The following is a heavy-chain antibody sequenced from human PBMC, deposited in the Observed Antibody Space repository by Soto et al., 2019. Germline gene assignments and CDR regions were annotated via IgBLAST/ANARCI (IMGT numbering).Heavy chain of an antibody. V-gene: IGHV1-2*02. Sequence: QVQLVQSGAEVKKPGASVKVSCKASGYTFTGYYMLWVRHAPGQGLEWMGWINPNSGGTNYAQKFQGRVTITRDTSISTAYMELSRLRSDDTAVYYCARGYCSGGSCRDWFDPWGQGTLVTVSS. CDR1: GYTFTGYY. J-gene: IGHJ5*02. CDR3: ARGYCSGGSCRDWFDP. CDR2: INPNSGGT. D-gene: IGHD2-15*01.